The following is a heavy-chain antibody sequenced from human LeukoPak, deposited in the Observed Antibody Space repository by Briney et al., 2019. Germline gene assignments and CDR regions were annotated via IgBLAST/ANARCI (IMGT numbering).Heavy chain of an antibody. J-gene: IGHJ4*02. CDR2: IRYDGSNK. CDR1: GFTFSSYG. CDR3: AKDLRHSSSDYYFDY. D-gene: IGHD6-13*01. Sequence: PGGSLRLSCAASGFTFSSYGMHWVRQAPGKGLEWVAFIRYDGSNKYYADSVKGRFTISRDNSKNTLYLQMNSLRAEDTAVYYCAKDLRHSSSDYYFDYWGQGTLVTVSS. V-gene: IGHV3-30*02.